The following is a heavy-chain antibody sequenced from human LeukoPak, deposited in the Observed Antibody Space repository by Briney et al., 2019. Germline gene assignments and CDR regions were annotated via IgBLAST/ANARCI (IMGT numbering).Heavy chain of an antibody. D-gene: IGHD6-13*01. V-gene: IGHV7-4-1*02. CDR2: THTNTGNP. CDR1: GYTFNRCD. CDR3: ARSLAATAPGNY. J-gene: IGHJ4*02. Sequence: VSEKVPCKASGYTFNRCDMNWVRQDSGQGLVWMGWTHTNTGNPTYAQGFTGRFVFSLDTSVSTAYLHISSLKAEDTAVYYCARSLAATAPGNYWGQGTLVTVSS.